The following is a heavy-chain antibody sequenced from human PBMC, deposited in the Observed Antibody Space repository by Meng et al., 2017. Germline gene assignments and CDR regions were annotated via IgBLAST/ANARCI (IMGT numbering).Heavy chain of an antibody. V-gene: IGHV7-4-1*02. CDR2: INTNAGNL. D-gene: IGHD1-26*01. Sequence: QVSLVQSWCDLQKPVASVNVAWKAYGYNITSYAMNWVRHAHGQGFERMGWINTNAGNLTYAQGFTGRFVFSLDNSVSTAYMQISSLKAEDTAVYYCAREGRVEFDSWGQGTLVTVSS. CDR3: AREGRVEFDS. CDR1: GYNITSYA. J-gene: IGHJ4*02.